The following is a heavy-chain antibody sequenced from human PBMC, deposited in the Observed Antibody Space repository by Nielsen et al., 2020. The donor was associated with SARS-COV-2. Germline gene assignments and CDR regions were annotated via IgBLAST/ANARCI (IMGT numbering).Heavy chain of an antibody. CDR3: VRGLQVPNGLAHR. V-gene: IGHV3-74*01. D-gene: IGHD3-16*01. CDR2: IKSDGNTT. J-gene: IGHJ4*02. Sequence: GESLKISCVASGFTFRTHWMHWVRQAPGKGLVWVSRIKSDGNTTSYADSVKGRFTISRDNAKNTLYLQMNSLRAEDTAVYYCVRGLQVPNGLAHRWGQGTLVTVSS. CDR1: GFTFRTHW.